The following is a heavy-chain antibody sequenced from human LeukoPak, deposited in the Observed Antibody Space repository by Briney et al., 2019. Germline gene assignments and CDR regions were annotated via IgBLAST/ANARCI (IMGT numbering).Heavy chain of an antibody. Sequence: QLGGSLKLSCAASGFTVTNNYMGWVRQAPGKGLEWVSLIYSGGATDYAASVKGRFTISRDNSKNTLYLQMDSLRAEDTAVYYCARGMDYYDSGGYYFDYWGQGSQVTVSS. D-gene: IGHD3-22*01. V-gene: IGHV3-53*01. CDR1: GFTVTNNY. CDR3: ARGMDYYDSGGYYFDY. J-gene: IGHJ4*02. CDR2: IYSGGAT.